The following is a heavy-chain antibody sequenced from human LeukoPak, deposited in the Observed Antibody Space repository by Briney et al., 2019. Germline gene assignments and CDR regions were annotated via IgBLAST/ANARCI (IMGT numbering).Heavy chain of an antibody. Sequence: SETLSLTCTVSGGSTINYFRSWIRQPAGKGLEWIGHIYTSGTTHYNPSLNNRVTISLDTSKSQFSLHLNSVTAADTAVYYCARAEGSGSGASTLDYWGQGILVTVSS. J-gene: IGHJ4*02. CDR1: GGSTINYF. D-gene: IGHD3-10*01. CDR3: ARAEGSGSGASTLDY. V-gene: IGHV4-4*07. CDR2: IYTSGTT.